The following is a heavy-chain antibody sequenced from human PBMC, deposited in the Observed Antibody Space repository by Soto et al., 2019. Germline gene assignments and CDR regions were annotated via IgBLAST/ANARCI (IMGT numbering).Heavy chain of an antibody. D-gene: IGHD2-2*01. Sequence: SETLSLTCAVYGGSFSGYYWSWIRQPPGKGLEWIGEINHSGSTNYNPSLKSRVTLSVDTSKNQFSLKLSSVTAADTALYYCARGGQDCSTTSCPTDYWGQGTLVTVSS. CDR1: GGSFSGYY. CDR3: ARGGQDCSTTSCPTDY. J-gene: IGHJ4*02. V-gene: IGHV4-34*01. CDR2: INHSGST.